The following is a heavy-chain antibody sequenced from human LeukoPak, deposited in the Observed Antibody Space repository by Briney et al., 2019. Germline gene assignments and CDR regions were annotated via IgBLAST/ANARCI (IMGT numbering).Heavy chain of an antibody. V-gene: IGHV3-33*01. CDR2: IWCDGSNK. CDR1: GLTFSSYG. Sequence: PGRSLRLSCAASGLTFSSYGMHWVRQAPGKGLEWVALIWCDGSNKYYADSVKGRFTISRDNSKNTLSLQMNSLRAEDTAVYYCARDYGSGIDCWGQGTLVTVSS. J-gene: IGHJ4*02. D-gene: IGHD3-10*01. CDR3: ARDYGSGIDC.